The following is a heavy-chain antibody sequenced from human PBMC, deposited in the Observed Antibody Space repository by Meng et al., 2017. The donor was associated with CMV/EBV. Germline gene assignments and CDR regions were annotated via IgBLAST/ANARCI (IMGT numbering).Heavy chain of an antibody. V-gene: IGHV1-69*05. J-gene: IGHJ6*02. CDR2: IIPIFGTA. Sequence: SVKVSCKASGGTFSSYAISWVRQAPGQGLEWMGGIIPIFGTANYAQKFQGRVTMTRDTSTSTVYMELSSLRSEDTAVYYCAMYYYYYGMDVWGQGTTVTVSS. CDR1: GGTFSSYA. CDR3: AMYYYYYGMDV.